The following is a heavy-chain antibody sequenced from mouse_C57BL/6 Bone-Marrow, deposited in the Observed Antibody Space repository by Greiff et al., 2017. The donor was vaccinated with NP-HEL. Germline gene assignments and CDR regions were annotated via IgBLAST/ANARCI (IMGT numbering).Heavy chain of an antibody. CDR2: IYPRSGNT. CDR1: GYTFTSYG. CDR3: ARCATDWLYFDV. V-gene: IGHV1-81*01. J-gene: IGHJ1*03. D-gene: IGHD1-1*01. Sequence: QVQLQQSGAELVRPGASVKLSCKASGYTFTSYGISWVKQRTGQGLEWIGEIYPRSGNTYYNEKFKGKATLTADKSSSTAYMELRSLTSEDSAVYFWARCATDWLYFDVWGTGTTVTVSS.